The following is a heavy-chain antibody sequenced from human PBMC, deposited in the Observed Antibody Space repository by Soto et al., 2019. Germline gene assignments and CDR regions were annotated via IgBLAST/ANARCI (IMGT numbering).Heavy chain of an antibody. Sequence: EVQLLESGGGLVQPGGSLRLSCVASGFIFTNYVMGWVRQAPGKGLEWVSGISRSGGSTYYADSVNGRFTISRDNSKNTLYLQMNGLTADDTALYFCTKDRAEGAVADSFDYWGQGTQVTVSS. J-gene: IGHJ4*02. CDR2: ISRSGGST. CDR3: TKDRAEGAVADSFDY. CDR1: GFIFTNYV. V-gene: IGHV3-23*01. D-gene: IGHD6-19*01.